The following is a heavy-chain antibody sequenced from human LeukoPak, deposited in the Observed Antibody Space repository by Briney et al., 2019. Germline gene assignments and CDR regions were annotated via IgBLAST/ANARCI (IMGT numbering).Heavy chain of an antibody. V-gene: IGHV4-34*01. CDR1: GGSFSGYY. D-gene: IGHD3-9*01. Sequence: SETLSLTCAVYGGSFSGYYWSWIRQPPGKGLEWIGEINHSGSTNYNPSLKSRVTISVDTSKNQFSLKLSSVTAADTAVYYCARALHYYFDWLSQSDAFDIWGQGTMVTVSS. J-gene: IGHJ3*02. CDR3: ARALHYYFDWLSQSDAFDI. CDR2: INHSGST.